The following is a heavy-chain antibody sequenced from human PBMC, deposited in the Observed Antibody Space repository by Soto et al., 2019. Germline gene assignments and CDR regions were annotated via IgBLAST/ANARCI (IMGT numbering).Heavy chain of an antibody. Sequence: GGSQRLSYAASGFIFRSSGMHWVRQAPGKGLEWVAAISHDGSSKSYGDSVKGRLTISRDTSKNTLYLQMDSLSAEDTAVYYCAKDWINTWSFDYWGQGALVTVSS. CDR2: ISHDGSSK. CDR1: GFIFRSSG. V-gene: IGHV3-30*18. J-gene: IGHJ4*02. CDR3: AKDWINTWSFDY. D-gene: IGHD2-2*03.